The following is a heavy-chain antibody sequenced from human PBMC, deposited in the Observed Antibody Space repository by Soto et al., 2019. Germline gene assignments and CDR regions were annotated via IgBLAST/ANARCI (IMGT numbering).Heavy chain of an antibody. V-gene: IGHV3-30*03. CDR2: ISYDGSNK. Sequence: QVQLVESGGGVVQPGRSLRLSCAASGFTFSSYGMHWVRRAPGKGLEWVAVISYDGSNKYYADSVKGRFTISRDNSKNTLYLPMNSLRAEDTAVYYCAPHRGGFDPWGQGTLVTVSS. D-gene: IGHD3-3*01. CDR1: GFTFSSYG. J-gene: IGHJ5*02. CDR3: APHRGGFDP.